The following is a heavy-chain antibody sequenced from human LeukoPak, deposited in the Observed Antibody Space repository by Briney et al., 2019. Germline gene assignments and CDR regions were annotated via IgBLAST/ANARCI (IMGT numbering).Heavy chain of an antibody. V-gene: IGHV6-1*01. CDR2: TYYRSKWYN. CDR3: ARGLDTAMVDYYYYGMDV. Sequence: SQTLSLTCAISGDSVSSNSAAWSWIRQSPSRGLEWLGRTYYRSKWYNDYAVSVKGRITINPDTAKNQFSLQLNSVTPEDTAVYYCARGLDTAMVDYYYYGMDVWGQGTTVTVSS. CDR1: GDSVSSNSAA. D-gene: IGHD5-18*01. J-gene: IGHJ6*02.